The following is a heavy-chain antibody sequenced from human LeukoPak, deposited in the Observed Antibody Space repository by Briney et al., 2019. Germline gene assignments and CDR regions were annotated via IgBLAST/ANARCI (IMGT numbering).Heavy chain of an antibody. D-gene: IGHD3-10*01. CDR1: AYSISRGYY. Sequence: PSETLSLTCDVSAYSISRGYYWGWIRRPPGKGLEWIGSLYHTGSTYYNPSLKSRVTISVDTSKNQFSLKLSSVTAADTAVYYCAREEPYGSRSYGAEYFEHWGQGTLVTVSS. J-gene: IGHJ1*01. CDR2: LYHTGST. V-gene: IGHV4-38-2*02. CDR3: AREEPYGSRSYGAEYFEH.